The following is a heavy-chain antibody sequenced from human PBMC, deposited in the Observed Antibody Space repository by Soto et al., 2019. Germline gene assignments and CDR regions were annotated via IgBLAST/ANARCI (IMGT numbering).Heavy chain of an antibody. J-gene: IGHJ5*02. CDR1: GGTFSSYA. CDR3: ARGARVVAAMMRGFDP. V-gene: IGHV1-69*13. CDR2: IIPIFGTA. Sequence: ASVKVSCKASGGTFSSYAISWVRQGPGQGLEWMGGIIPIFGTANYAQKFQGRVTITADESTSTAYMELSSLRSEDTAVYYCARGARVVAAMMRGFDPWGQGTLVTVSA. D-gene: IGHD2-15*01.